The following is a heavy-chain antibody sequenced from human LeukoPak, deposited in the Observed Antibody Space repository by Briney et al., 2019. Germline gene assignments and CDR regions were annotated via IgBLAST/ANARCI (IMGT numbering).Heavy chain of an antibody. J-gene: IGHJ5*02. Sequence: GASVKVSCKVSGYTLTELSMHWVRQAPGQGLEWMGWINPNSGGTNYAQKFQGRVTMTRDTSISTAYMELSRLRSDDTAVYYCARTYFDWLLDLDWFDPWGQGTLVTVSS. CDR1: GYTLTELS. CDR3: ARTYFDWLLDLDWFDP. V-gene: IGHV1-2*02. CDR2: INPNSGGT. D-gene: IGHD3-9*01.